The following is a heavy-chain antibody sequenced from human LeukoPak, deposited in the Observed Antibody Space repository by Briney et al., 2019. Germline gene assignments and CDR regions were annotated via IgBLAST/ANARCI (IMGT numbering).Heavy chain of an antibody. Sequence: PGGSLRLSCAASGFIFSSYSMNWVRQAPGKGLEWVSSISSSTYIYYADSVKGRFTISRDNAKNSLYLQMNSLRAEDTAVYYCARDGTSAFDIWGQGTMVTVSS. V-gene: IGHV3-21*01. D-gene: IGHD2-8*01. CDR1: GFIFSSYS. CDR2: ISSSTYI. J-gene: IGHJ3*02. CDR3: ARDGTSAFDI.